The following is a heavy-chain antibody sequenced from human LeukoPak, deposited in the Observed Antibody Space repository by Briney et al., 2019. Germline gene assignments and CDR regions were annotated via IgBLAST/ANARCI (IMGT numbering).Heavy chain of an antibody. V-gene: IGHV3-21*01. CDR1: GFNFESHS. D-gene: IGHD5-18*01. CDR3: ARDHPDTAMGH. Sequence: GGSLRLSCAASGFNFESHSMNWVRQAPGKGLEWVSSISFSGPYIYYAASVKGRFTISRDNAKKSVFLQMNSLRAEDTAVYYCARDHPDTAMGHWGQGTLVTVSS. CDR2: ISFSGPYI. J-gene: IGHJ4*02.